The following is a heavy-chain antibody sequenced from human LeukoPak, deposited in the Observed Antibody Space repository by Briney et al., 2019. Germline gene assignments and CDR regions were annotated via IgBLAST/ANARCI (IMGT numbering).Heavy chain of an antibody. CDR3: AKDPGPYGDYYFDY. J-gene: IGHJ4*02. D-gene: IGHD4-17*01. CDR2: ISCSGGST. Sequence: GGSLRLSCAASGVTFSSYAMSWVRQAPGKGLEGVSPISCSGGSTYYADSVKGRFTISRDNSKKTLYLQMNGLRAEDTAVYYCAKDPGPYGDYYFDYWGQGTLVTVSS. CDR1: GVTFSSYA. V-gene: IGHV3-23*01.